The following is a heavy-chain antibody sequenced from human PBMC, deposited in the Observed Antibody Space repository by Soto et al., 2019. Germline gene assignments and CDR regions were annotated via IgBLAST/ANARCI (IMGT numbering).Heavy chain of an antibody. Sequence: EVQLLESGGGLVQPGGSLRLSCAASGFTFSSYAMSWVRQATVKGLEWGSSIHIAGATHYGDSATGRFTISSDNSTDTLYLQMDSLRAEDTAIYRCAKNYYFDQWGQVTLGTVS. V-gene: IGHV3-23*01. CDR3: AKNYYFDQ. CDR1: GFTFSSYA. J-gene: IGHJ4*02. D-gene: IGHD3-10*01. CDR2: IHIAGAT.